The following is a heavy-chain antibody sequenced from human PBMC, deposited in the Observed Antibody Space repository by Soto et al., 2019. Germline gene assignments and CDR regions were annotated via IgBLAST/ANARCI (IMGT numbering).Heavy chain of an antibody. V-gene: IGHV3-15*01. D-gene: IGHD2-2*01. CDR1: GFAFSDAW. J-gene: IGHJ4*02. Sequence: PGGSLRLSCVASGFAFSDAWMTWVRQAPGKGLEWVGRIQSKTDGGTIDYTAPVKDRFILSRDDSKNTLYLQMNTLKNEDTAVYYCAAGTGRTDLDYWGPGTMVTVSS. CDR2: IQSKTDGGTI. CDR3: AAGTGRTDLDY.